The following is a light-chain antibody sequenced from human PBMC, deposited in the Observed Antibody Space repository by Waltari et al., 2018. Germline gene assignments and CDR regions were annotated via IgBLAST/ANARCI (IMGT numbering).Light chain of an antibody. J-gene: IGKJ5*01. CDR2: AAS. CDR1: QGVSTR. Sequence: DIQMTQSPSSVSASVGDRVTIPCRASQGVSTRLAWYQQRPGKAPNLLIYAASNLQPGVPSRFSATGSGTKFTLTIGSLQPEDSATYFCQQGISFPLTFGQGTRLEIK. V-gene: IGKV1-12*01. CDR3: QQGISFPLT.